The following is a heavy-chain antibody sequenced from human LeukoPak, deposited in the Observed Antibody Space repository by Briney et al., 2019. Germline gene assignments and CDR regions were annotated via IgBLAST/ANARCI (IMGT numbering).Heavy chain of an antibody. D-gene: IGHD2-2*01. V-gene: IGHV3-33*01. CDR2: IWFDGSNK. CDR3: ARSDCGSSSCYYLSYYAMDV. CDR1: GFTFSTYA. J-gene: IGHJ6*02. Sequence: GRSLRLSCAASGFTFSTYAIHWVRQAPGQGLQWVAVIWFDGSNKYYADSVRGRFAISRDNPKNTVFLQMTGLRAEDTGVYYCARSDCGSSSCYYLSYYAMDVWGRGTAVTVS.